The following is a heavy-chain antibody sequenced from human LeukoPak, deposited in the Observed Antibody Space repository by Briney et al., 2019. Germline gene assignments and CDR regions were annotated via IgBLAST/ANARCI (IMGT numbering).Heavy chain of an antibody. Sequence: GVSRRLSCAASGFTFSHYAMRWVRRAPGRGGEGVSAISGRGDGAYYADSVKGRFTLSRDNSKNTLYLEMKSLRAGDTAVYLCLVGPYVDTYGQDNALDCWGQGTLVTVSS. D-gene: IGHD3-16*01. CDR2: ISGRGDGA. CDR1: GFTFSHYA. CDR3: LVGPYVDTYGQDNALDC. V-gene: IGHV3-23*01. J-gene: IGHJ4*02.